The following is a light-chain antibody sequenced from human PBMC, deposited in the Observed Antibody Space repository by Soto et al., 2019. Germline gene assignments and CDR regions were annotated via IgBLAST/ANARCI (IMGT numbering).Light chain of an antibody. V-gene: IGLV2-11*01. CDR3: CSYEGTYTSFV. Sequence: QSALTQPRSVSGSPGQSGTISCTGSSSDVGGYNYVSWYQQQPGKAPKLLIYDVTIRTSGVSARFSGSKSGNTASLTISGLQAEDDADYFCCSYEGTYTSFVFGTGTKVTVL. CDR2: DVT. CDR1: SSDVGGYNY. J-gene: IGLJ1*01.